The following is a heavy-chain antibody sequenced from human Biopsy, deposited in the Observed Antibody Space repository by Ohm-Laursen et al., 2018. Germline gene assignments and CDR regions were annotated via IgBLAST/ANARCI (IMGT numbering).Heavy chain of an antibody. J-gene: IGHJ5*02. CDR1: GASDKTSGYF. CDR3: ARHPTGFWFDP. CDR2: IYNTETT. Sequence: TLSLTCSVSGASDKTSGYFWAWLRQPPGKGLEWIGSIYNTETTFYNPSLKSRVTISVDTSTNQFSLKVSSVTAADTALYFCARHPTGFWFDPWGHGTLVTVSS. V-gene: IGHV4-39*01.